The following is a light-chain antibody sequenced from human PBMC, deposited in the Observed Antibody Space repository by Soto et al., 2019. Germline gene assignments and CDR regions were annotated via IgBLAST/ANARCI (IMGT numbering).Light chain of an antibody. CDR1: QTVDSD. Sequence: EIVMTQSPATLSVSPGEGATLSCRASQTVDSDLAWYQQKPGQGPRLLIFGASTRATDIPARFSGSGSGTDFTLTITSLQSEDFAVYYCHQYNNWPLWTFGQWTKVEIK. V-gene: IGKV3-15*01. CDR3: HQYNNWPLWT. J-gene: IGKJ1*01. CDR2: GAS.